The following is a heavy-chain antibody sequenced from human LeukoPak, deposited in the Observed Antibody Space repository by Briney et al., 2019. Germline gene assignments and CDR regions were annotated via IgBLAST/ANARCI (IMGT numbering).Heavy chain of an antibody. D-gene: IGHD5-18*01. Sequence: GGSLRLSCAASGLTLSDYGMNWVRQAPGKRLEWVAAVSGSGGSTYYADSVKGRFTISRDNSKNTLYLQMNSLRAEDTAVYYCAKDQYMYGLFYFDYWGQGTLVTVSA. CDR1: GLTLSDYG. V-gene: IGHV3-23*01. CDR2: VSGSGGST. CDR3: AKDQYMYGLFYFDY. J-gene: IGHJ4*02.